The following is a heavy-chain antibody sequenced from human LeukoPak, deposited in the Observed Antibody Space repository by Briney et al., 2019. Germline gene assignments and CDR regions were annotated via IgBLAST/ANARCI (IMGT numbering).Heavy chain of an antibody. D-gene: IGHD5-12*01. CDR1: GFTFSTYG. J-gene: IGHJ4*02. CDR2: ISGSSSAI. Sequence: GGSLRLSCAASGFTFSTYGMNWVRQAPGKGLEWVSYISGSSSAIYYTDSVEGRFTISRDNAEKSVYLQMNGLRAEDTAVYYCATYSGYDRIFDHWGQGTLVTVSS. CDR3: ATYSGYDRIFDH. V-gene: IGHV3-48*01.